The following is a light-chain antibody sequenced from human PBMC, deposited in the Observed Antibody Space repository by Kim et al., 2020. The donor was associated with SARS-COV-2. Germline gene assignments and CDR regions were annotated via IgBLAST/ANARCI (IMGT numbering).Light chain of an antibody. CDR3: QQYDNLPYT. J-gene: IGKJ2*01. Sequence: SVSVGDRVTITCQASQAISNYLNWYQQKPGKAPKLLIYDASNLETGFPSRFSGSGSGTDFTFTISSLQPEDIATYYCQQYDNLPYTFGQGTKLEI. CDR2: DAS. CDR1: QAISNY. V-gene: IGKV1-33*01.